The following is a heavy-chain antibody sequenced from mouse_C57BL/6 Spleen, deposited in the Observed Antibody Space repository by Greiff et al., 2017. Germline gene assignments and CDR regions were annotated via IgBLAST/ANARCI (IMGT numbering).Heavy chain of an antibody. Sequence: QVQLQQSGAELVRPGASVTLSCKASGYTFTDYEMHWVKQTPVHGLEWIGAIDPETGGTAYNQKFKGKAILTADKSSSTAYMERRSLTSEDSAVYYCTRRDYYGRSYVAYWGQGTLVTVSA. CDR3: TRRDYYGRSYVAY. D-gene: IGHD1-1*01. CDR2: IDPETGGT. J-gene: IGHJ3*01. CDR1: GYTFTDYE. V-gene: IGHV1-15*01.